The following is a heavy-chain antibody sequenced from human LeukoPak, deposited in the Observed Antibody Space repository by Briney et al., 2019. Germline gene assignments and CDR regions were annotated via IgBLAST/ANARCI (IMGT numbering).Heavy chain of an antibody. CDR1: GGSISSSHY. D-gene: IGHD3-22*01. CDR3: ARRRVRYYDSSGYGLQH. CDR2: IYHTGNT. J-gene: IGHJ1*01. Sequence: SETLSLTCAVSGGSISSSHYWSWVRQPPGKGLEWIGEIYHTGNTKYNPSLKSRVTISLDTSKNQFSLKLSSVTAADTAVYYCARRRVRYYDSSGYGLQHWGQGTLVTVSS. V-gene: IGHV4-4*02.